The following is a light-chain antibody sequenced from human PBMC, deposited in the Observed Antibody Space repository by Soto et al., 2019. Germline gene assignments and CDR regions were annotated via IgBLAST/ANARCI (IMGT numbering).Light chain of an antibody. CDR2: DVT. V-gene: IGLV2-14*03. CDR3: SSYTSSGTLVV. Sequence: QSALTQPASVSGSPGQSITISCTGTSSDVGGYNFVSWFQQHPGKVPKLLIYDVTNRPSGVSNRFSAAKSGNTASLTVSGLHAEDEADYYCSSYTSSGTLVVFGGGTKLTVL. J-gene: IGLJ2*01. CDR1: SSDVGGYNF.